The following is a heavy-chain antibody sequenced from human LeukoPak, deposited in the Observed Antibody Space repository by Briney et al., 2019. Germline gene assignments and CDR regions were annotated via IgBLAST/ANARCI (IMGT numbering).Heavy chain of an antibody. CDR2: ISYDGSNK. Sequence: GGSLRLSCAASGFTFSSYAMHWVRQAPGKGLEWVAVISYDGSNKYYADSVKGRFTISRDNSKNTLYLQMNSLRAEDTAVYYCASYQVLVTSEDAFDIWGQGTMVTVSS. D-gene: IGHD2-21*02. J-gene: IGHJ3*02. CDR1: GFTFSSYA. CDR3: ASYQVLVTSEDAFDI. V-gene: IGHV3-30*14.